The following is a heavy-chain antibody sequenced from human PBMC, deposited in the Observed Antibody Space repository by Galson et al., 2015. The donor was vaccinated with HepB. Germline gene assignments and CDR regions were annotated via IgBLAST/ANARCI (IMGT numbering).Heavy chain of an antibody. CDR3: AKGPERGLLRIYYFDY. CDR1: GFTFDDYA. D-gene: IGHD3-22*01. J-gene: IGHJ4*02. CDR2: ISWNSGSI. Sequence: SLRLSCAASGFTFDDYAMHWVRQAPGKGLEWVSGISWNSGSIGYADSVKGRFTISRDNAKNSLYLQMNSLRAEDTALYYCAKGPERGLLRIYYFDYWGQGTLVTVSS. V-gene: IGHV3-9*01.